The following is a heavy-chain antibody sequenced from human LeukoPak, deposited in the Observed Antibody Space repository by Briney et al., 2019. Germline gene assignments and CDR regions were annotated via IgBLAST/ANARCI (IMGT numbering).Heavy chain of an antibody. D-gene: IGHD2/OR15-2a*01. Sequence: SETLSLTCAVSGGSFSGGDYYWSCIRQPPGMGLEWIGYIYYSGRTYYNPSLKSRLTISVGTPKKQFSLKLSSVTAADTAVYYCASVILPENYFDNWGQGTLVTVSS. CDR1: GGSFSGGDYY. CDR2: IYYSGRT. V-gene: IGHV4-30-4*01. J-gene: IGHJ4*01. CDR3: ASVILPENYFDN.